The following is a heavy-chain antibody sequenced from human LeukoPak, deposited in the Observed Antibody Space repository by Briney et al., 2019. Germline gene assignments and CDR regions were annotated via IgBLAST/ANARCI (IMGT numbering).Heavy chain of an antibody. D-gene: IGHD3-22*01. CDR3: ARAMIVGIPIDY. CDR2: IYYSGST. CDR1: GGSISSSSYY. V-gene: IGHV4-31*03. J-gene: IGHJ4*02. Sequence: SETLSLTCTVSGGSISSSSYYWGWIRQPPGKGLEWIGYIYYSGSTYYNPSLKSRVTISVDTSKNQFSLKLSSVTAADTAVYYCARAMIVGIPIDYWGQGTLVTVSS.